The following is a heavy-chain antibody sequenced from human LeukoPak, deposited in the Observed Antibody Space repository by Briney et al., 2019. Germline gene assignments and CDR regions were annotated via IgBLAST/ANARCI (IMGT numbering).Heavy chain of an antibody. V-gene: IGHV3-23*01. CDR3: TKGGWLDN. CDR1: GFTFNRYD. J-gene: IGHJ5*02. Sequence: GGSLRLSCAASGFTFNRYDMSWVRQAPGKGLEWVSTVSGNGDSTYCADSVKGRFTVSRDNSKNTLYLQMNNLRAEDTAVYSCTKGGWLDNWGQGTLITVSS. CDR2: VSGNGDST.